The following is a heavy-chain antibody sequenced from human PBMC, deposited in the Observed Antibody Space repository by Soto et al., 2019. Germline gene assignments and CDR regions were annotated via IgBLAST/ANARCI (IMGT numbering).Heavy chain of an antibody. CDR2: IIPIFPQT. Sequence: QVQLVQSGAEVKKPGSSVKVSCKSSGYTFTIYTVTWVRQAPGQGLEWMGRIIPIFPQTNYAQKFQDRVTITADKSTSTVYMELSGLRYEDTAVYYCARGGVGAAGGMDVWGQGTTVTVSS. CDR1: GYTFTIYT. D-gene: IGHD1-26*01. CDR3: ARGGVGAAGGMDV. V-gene: IGHV1-69*08. J-gene: IGHJ6*02.